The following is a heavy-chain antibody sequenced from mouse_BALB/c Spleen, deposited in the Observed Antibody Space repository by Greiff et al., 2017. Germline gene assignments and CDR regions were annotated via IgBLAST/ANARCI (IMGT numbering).Heavy chain of an antibody. CDR1: GYSITSGYY. CDR3: ARERGYDAMDY. Sequence: EVQVVESGPGLVKPSQSLSLTCSVTGYSITSGYYWKWIRQFPGNKLEWMGYISYDGSNNYNPSLKNRISINRDTSKNQFFLKLNSVTTEDTATYYCARERGYDAMDYWGQGTSVTVSS. J-gene: IGHJ4*01. V-gene: IGHV3-6*02. CDR2: ISYDGSN.